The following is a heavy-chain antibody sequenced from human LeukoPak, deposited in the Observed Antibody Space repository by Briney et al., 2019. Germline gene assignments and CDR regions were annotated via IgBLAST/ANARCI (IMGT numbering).Heavy chain of an antibody. J-gene: IGHJ4*02. CDR2: ISSSGSTI. CDR1: GFTFSSYE. V-gene: IGHV3-48*03. Sequence: GSLRLSCAASGFTFSSYEMNWVRQAPGKGLEWDSYISSSGSTIYYADSVKGRFTISRDNAKNSLYLQMNSLRAEDTAVYYCARDSDYEGSFDYWGQGTLVTVSS. CDR3: ARDSDYEGSFDY. D-gene: IGHD4-17*01.